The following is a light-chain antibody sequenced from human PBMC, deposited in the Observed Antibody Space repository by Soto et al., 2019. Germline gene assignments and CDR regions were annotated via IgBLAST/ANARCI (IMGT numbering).Light chain of an antibody. CDR3: QHQGGSPIT. V-gene: IGKV1-8*01. CDR1: QGISSY. Sequence: AIRMTQSPSSLSASTGDRVTITCRASQGISSYLAWYQQKPGKAPKLLIYAASTLQSGVPSRFSGSVSGTDFTLTISSLEPEECAVYDGQHQGGSPITVCQGTRLEIK. CDR2: AAS. J-gene: IGKJ5*01.